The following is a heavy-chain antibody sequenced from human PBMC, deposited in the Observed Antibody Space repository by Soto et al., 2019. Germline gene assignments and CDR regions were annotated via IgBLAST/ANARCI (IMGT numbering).Heavy chain of an antibody. CDR3: ARDFPITALSFDY. V-gene: IGHV3-21*01. Sequence: GGSLRLSCAASGFTFSSYSMNWVRQAPGKGLEWVSSISSSSSYIYYADSVKGRFTISRDNAKNSLYLQMNSLRAEDTAVYYCARDFPITALSFDYWGQGTLVTVSS. J-gene: IGHJ4*02. D-gene: IGHD1-20*01. CDR2: ISSSSSYI. CDR1: GFTFSSYS.